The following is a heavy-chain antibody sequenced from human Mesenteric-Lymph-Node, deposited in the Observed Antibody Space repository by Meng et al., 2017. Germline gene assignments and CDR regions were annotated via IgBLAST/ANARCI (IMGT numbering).Heavy chain of an antibody. J-gene: IGHJ4*02. CDR1: GYTFTGYY. Sequence: ASVKVSCKASGYTFTGYYMHWVRQAPGQGLEWMGWVNTNTGNPTYAQGFTGRFVFSLDTSVSTAYLQISSLKAEDTAVYYCARGIHIYSSSWYGYWGKGTLVTVSS. V-gene: IGHV7-4-1*02. D-gene: IGHD6-13*01. CDR2: VNTNTGNP. CDR3: ARGIHIYSSSWYGY.